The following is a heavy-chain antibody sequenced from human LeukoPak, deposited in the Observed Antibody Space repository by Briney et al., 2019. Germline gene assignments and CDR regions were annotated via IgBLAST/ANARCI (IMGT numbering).Heavy chain of an antibody. CDR2: IYYSGSPT. D-gene: IGHD4-23*01. Sequence: SETLSLTCTVSGDSISSYYWSWIRQPPGRGLEWIGYIYYSGSPTQYNPSLKSRVTISVDTSKNQFSLNLSSVTAADTAVYYCAKHPGPYGANPFEHWGRGALVTVSS. V-gene: IGHV4-59*01. J-gene: IGHJ4*02. CDR3: AKHPGPYGANPFEH. CDR1: GDSISSYY.